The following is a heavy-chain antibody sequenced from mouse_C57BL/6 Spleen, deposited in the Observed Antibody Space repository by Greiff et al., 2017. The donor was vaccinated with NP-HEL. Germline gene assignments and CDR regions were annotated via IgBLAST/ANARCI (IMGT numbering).Heavy chain of an antibody. V-gene: IGHV3-6*01. CDR1: GYSITSGYY. D-gene: IGHD1-1*01. CDR2: ISYDGSN. J-gene: IGHJ2*01. CDR3: ARDYYGSSPSFDY. Sequence: EVQLQQSGPGLVKPSQSLSLTCSVTGYSITSGYYWNWIRQFPGNKLEWMGYISYDGSNNYNPSLKNRISITRDTSKNQFFLKLNSVTTEDTATYYCARDYYGSSPSFDYWGQGTTLTVSS.